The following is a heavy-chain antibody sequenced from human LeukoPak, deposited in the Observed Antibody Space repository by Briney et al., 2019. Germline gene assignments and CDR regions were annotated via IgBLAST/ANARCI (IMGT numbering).Heavy chain of an antibody. CDR3: AREGSVTNDY. J-gene: IGHJ4*02. Sequence: GGSLRLSCAASGFTFSNYWMHWVRQAPGKGLVWVSRVNSDGSRTTYADSVKGRFTISRDNANNTLYLQMNSLTAEDTAVYYCAREGSVTNDYWGQGSLVTVSS. D-gene: IGHD4-17*01. CDR1: GFTFSNYW. V-gene: IGHV3-74*03. CDR2: VNSDGSRT.